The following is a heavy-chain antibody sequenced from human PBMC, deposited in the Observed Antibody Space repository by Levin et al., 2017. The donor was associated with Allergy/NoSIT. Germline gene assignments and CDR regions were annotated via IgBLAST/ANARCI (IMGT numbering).Heavy chain of an antibody. V-gene: IGHV3-11*03. CDR1: GFTFSDYY. D-gene: IGHD2-15*01. J-gene: IGHJ5*02. Sequence: PGGSLRLSCAASGFTFSDYYMSWIRQAPGKGLEWVSYISSSSSYTNYADSVKGRFTISRDNAKNSLYLQMNSLRAEDTAVYYCAGGRWVAALGDWFDPWGQGTLVTVSS. CDR2: ISSSSSYT. CDR3: AGGRWVAALGDWFDP.